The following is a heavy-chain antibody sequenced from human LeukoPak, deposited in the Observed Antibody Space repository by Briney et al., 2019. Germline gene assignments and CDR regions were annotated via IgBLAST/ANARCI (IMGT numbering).Heavy chain of an antibody. CDR2: INHSGST. V-gene: IGHV4-34*01. CDR1: GGSFSGYY. J-gene: IGHJ6*02. CDR3: ARQGTGYSSGDYYYGMDV. D-gene: IGHD6-19*01. Sequence: PSETLSLTCAVYGGSFSGYYWSWIRQPPGKGLEWIGEINHSGSTNYNPSLKSRVTISVDTSKNQFSLKLSSVTAADTAVYYCARQGTGYSSGDYYYGMDVWGQGTTVTVSS.